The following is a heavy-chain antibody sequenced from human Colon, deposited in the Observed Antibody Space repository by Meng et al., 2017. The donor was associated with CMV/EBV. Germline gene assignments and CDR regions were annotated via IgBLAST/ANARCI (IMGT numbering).Heavy chain of an antibody. CDR2: MIPNTGGT. CDR1: GYRFSDYY. J-gene: IGHJ5*02. D-gene: IGHD3-9*01. CDR3: VRGSEISTGSYGDS. Sequence: ASGYRFSDYYLHWVRQAPGQGLEWMGRMIPNTGGTNYAQKFQGRVTMTGDTSISTAYLELRNVRSDDTAVYYCVRGSEISTGSYGDSWGQGTLVTVSS. V-gene: IGHV1-2*06.